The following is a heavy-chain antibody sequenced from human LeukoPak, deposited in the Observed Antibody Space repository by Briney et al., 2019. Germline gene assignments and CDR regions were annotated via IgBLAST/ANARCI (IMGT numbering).Heavy chain of an antibody. V-gene: IGHV4-30-2*01. CDR1: GDSITSGGYY. D-gene: IGHD2/OR15-2a*01. J-gene: IGHJ4*02. CDR2: LYHGENT. CDR3: ARAPCISPTCPEIPYYFDY. Sequence: SQTLSLTCTVSGDSITSGGYYWSWIRQPPGKGLEWIGFLYHGENTFYNLSLRSRVTILVDRSKNQFSLELRSVTATDTAVYYCARAPCISPTCPEIPYYFDYWGQGSLVTVSS.